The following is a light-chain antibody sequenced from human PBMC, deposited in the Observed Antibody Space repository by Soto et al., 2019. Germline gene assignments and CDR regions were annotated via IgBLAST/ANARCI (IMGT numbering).Light chain of an antibody. J-gene: IGLJ3*02. V-gene: IGLV1-44*01. CDR3: CSFAGGTTFWL. CDR2: TFA. Sequence: QSALTQPPSASGTPGQRVTISCSGSSSNIGSNAVNWYQQLPGTAPKLLIYTFAQRPSGVPDRFSGSKSGTSASLAISGLQSEDEADYHCCSFAGGTTFWLFGGGTKLTVL. CDR1: SSNIGSNA.